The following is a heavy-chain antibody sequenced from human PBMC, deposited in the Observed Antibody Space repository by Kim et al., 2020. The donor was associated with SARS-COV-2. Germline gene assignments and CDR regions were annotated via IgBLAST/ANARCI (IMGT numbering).Heavy chain of an antibody. J-gene: IGHJ3*02. CDR3: ARDIGYCSGGSCSRHDAFDI. Sequence: GGSLRLSCAASGFTFSSYAMHWVRQAPGKGLEWVAVISYDGSNKYYADSVKGRFTISRDNSKNTLYLQMNSLRAEDTAVYYCARDIGYCSGGSCSRHDAFDIWGQGTMVTVSS. CDR1: GFTFSSYA. CDR2: ISYDGSNK. D-gene: IGHD2-15*01. V-gene: IGHV3-30*04.